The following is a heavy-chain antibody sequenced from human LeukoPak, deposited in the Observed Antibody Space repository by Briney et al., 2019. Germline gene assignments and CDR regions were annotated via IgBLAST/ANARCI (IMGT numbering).Heavy chain of an antibody. D-gene: IGHD3-10*01. CDR3: ARASWFGVDY. CDR1: GRRFTSYW. CDR2: IDPSDSYT. V-gene: IGHV5-10-1*01. J-gene: IGHJ4*02. Sequence: WESLLISCNGSGRRFTSYWISWVRQMPAKSLEWRGGIDPSDSYTNYSPSFQGHVTISADKSISTAYLQWSSLTASDTAMYYCARASWFGVDYWGQGTLVTVSS.